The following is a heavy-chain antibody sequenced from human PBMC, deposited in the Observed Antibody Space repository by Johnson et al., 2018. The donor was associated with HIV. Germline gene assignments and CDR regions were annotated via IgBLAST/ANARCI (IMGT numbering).Heavy chain of an antibody. Sequence: QVQLVESGGGLVQPGGSLRLSCAASGFTFSSYAMHWVRQAPGKGLEWVAVISYDGSNKYYADSVKGRFTISRDNSKNTLYLQMNSLRAEDTAVYYCAREEDLHAFDIWGQGTMVTVSS. CDR3: AREEDLHAFDI. CDR2: ISYDGSNK. CDR1: GFTFSSYA. V-gene: IGHV3-30-3*01. D-gene: IGHD3/OR15-3a*01. J-gene: IGHJ3*02.